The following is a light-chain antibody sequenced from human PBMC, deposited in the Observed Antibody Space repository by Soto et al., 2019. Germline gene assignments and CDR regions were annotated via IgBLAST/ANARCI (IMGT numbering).Light chain of an antibody. V-gene: IGLV4-69*01. J-gene: IGLJ3*02. CDR2: LNSDGSH. CDR3: QTWGTGFRV. Sequence: QPVLTQSPSASASLGASVKLICTLSSGHSSYTIAWHQQQPEKGPRYLMKLNSDGSHRKGDGIPDRFSGSSSGAERYLTISSLQSEDEADYYCQTWGTGFRVFGGGTKLTVL. CDR1: SGHSSYT.